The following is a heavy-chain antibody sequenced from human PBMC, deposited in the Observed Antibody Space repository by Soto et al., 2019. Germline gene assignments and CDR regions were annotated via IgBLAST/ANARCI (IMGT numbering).Heavy chain of an antibody. CDR2: ISAHNGNT. Sequence: QIHLVQSGAEVKKPGASVKVSCKGSGYGFTTYGITWGRQAPGQGLEWMAWISAHNGNTNYAQKLQGRVTVTRDTSTSTPYMELRSLRSDGTAVYYCARGRDGDYWGPGALVTVSS. J-gene: IGHJ4*02. D-gene: IGHD6-6*01. CDR3: ARGRDGDY. CDR1: GYGFTTYG. V-gene: IGHV1-18*01.